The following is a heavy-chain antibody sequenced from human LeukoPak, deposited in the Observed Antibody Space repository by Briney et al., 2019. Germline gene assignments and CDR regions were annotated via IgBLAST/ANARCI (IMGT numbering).Heavy chain of an antibody. V-gene: IGHV1-69*13. D-gene: IGHD6-13*01. J-gene: IGHJ6*03. CDR2: IIPIFGTA. CDR3: ASSSWYRFFGYYYYYMDV. Sequence: ASVKVSCKASGGTFSSYAISWVRQAPGQGLEWMGGIIPIFGTANYAQKFQGRVTITADESTSTAYMELSSLRSEDTAVYYCASSSWYRFFGYYYYYMDVWGKGTTVTISS. CDR1: GGTFSSYA.